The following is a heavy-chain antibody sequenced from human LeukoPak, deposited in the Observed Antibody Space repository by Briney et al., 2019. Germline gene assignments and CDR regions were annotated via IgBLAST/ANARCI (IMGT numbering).Heavy chain of an antibody. CDR2: INHSGST. CDR1: GGSFSGYY. Sequence: KPSETLSLTCAVYGGSFSGYYWSWIRQPPGKGLEWIGEINHSGSTNYNPSLKSRVTISVDTSKNQFSLKLSSVTAADTAVYYCARELRFLEWLLPHFDYWGQGTLVTVSS. J-gene: IGHJ4*02. V-gene: IGHV4-34*01. D-gene: IGHD3-3*01. CDR3: ARELRFLEWLLPHFDY.